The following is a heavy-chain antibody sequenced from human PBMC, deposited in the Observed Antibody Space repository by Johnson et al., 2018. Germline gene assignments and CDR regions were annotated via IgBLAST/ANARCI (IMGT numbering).Heavy chain of an antibody. CDR3: AKVRIGWYYDAFDI. CDR1: GFTFDDYA. V-gene: IGHV3-9*01. Sequence: VQLVESGGGLVQPGRSLRLSCAASGFTFDDYAMHWVRQAPGKGLEWVSGISWNSGSAYYADSVKGRFTISRDNSKNTLYLQMNSLGAEDQAVYYGAKVRIGWYYDAFDIWGQGTMVTVSS. J-gene: IGHJ3*02. D-gene: IGHD6-19*01. CDR2: ISWNSGSA.